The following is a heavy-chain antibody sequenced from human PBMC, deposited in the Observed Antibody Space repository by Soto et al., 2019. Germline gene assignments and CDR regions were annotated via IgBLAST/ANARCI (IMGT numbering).Heavy chain of an antibody. CDR2: IYYRGNA. CDR1: DDSINSDKYY. J-gene: IGHJ4*02. Sequence: QLQLQESGPGLVKPSETLSLTCSVSDDSINSDKYYWGWIRQPPGKGLEWIGSIYYRGNAYYNPSLQPRVTIALDKAKSQCSLKRNSVTAAASAVYFCARLEGLATISYYFDFWGPGALVTVSS. D-gene: IGHD3-9*01. CDR3: ARLEGLATISYYFDF. V-gene: IGHV4-39*01.